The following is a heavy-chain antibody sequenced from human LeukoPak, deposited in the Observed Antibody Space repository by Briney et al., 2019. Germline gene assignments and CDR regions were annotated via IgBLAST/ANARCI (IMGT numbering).Heavy chain of an antibody. CDR3: ARDLEGIGIAAADHYYYYMDV. CDR2: INHSGST. J-gene: IGHJ6*03. V-gene: IGHV4-34*01. D-gene: IGHD6-13*01. Sequence: SETLSLTCAVYGGSFSGYYWSWTRQPPGKGLEWIGEINHSGSTNYNPSLKSRVTMSVDTSKNQFSLKLSSVTAADTAVYYCARDLEGIGIAAADHYYYYMDVWGKGTTVTISS. CDR1: GGSFSGYY.